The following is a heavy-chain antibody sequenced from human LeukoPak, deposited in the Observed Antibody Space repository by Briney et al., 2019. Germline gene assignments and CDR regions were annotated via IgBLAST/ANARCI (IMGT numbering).Heavy chain of an antibody. CDR2: FDPEDGET. V-gene: IGHV1-24*01. Sequence: ASVKVSCKVSGYTLTELSMHWVRQAPGKGLEWMGGFDPEDGETIYAQKFQGRVTMTEDTSTDTACMELSSLRSEDTAVYYCATFSYYYDSSGYYSDYWGQGTLVTVSS. D-gene: IGHD3-22*01. CDR1: GYTLTELS. CDR3: ATFSYYYDSSGYYSDY. J-gene: IGHJ4*02.